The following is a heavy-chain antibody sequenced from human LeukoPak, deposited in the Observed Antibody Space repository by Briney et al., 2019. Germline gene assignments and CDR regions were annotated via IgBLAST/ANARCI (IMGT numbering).Heavy chain of an antibody. J-gene: IGHJ4*02. CDR3: AREASCCYTD. D-gene: IGHD2-2*02. Sequence: PSEALSLTCTVSGGSISGSNYYWDWIRQSPGKGPEWIGSYYYGSSTYYNPSLQSRVTISVDTSKNQFSLKLSSVTAADTAVYYCAREASCCYTDWGQGTLVTVSS. CDR2: YYYGSST. V-gene: IGHV4-39*07. CDR1: GGSISGSNYY.